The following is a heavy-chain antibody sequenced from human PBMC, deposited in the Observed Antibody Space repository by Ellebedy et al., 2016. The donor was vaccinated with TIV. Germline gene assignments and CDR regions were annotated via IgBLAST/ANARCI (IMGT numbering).Heavy chain of an antibody. CDR3: AKDLRPLWGGAMDS. CDR1: GFTFSGYG. J-gene: IGHJ4*02. Sequence: GESLKISCAASGFTFSGYGMHWVRQTPGKGLEWLAVISYNGNSHFYADSVNGRITISRDNSKNTPYLQMNSLRAEDTAVYYCAKDLRPLWGGAMDSWGRGALVTVSS. CDR2: ISYNGNSH. D-gene: IGHD3-16*01. V-gene: IGHV3-30*18.